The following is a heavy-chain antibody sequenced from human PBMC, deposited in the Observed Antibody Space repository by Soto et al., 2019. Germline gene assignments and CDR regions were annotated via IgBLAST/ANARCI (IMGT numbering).Heavy chain of an antibody. CDR2: IYHSGST. J-gene: IGHJ5*02. CDR1: GVSFSSYY. V-gene: IGHV4-59*01. Sequence: PSETLSLTCTVSGVSFSSYYWSWIRQPPGKGLEWIGYIYHSGSTNYNPSLKSRFTISVDTSKNQFSLKLSFLTAADTAVYYCARGETWFDPWGQGTLVTVSS. CDR3: ARGETWFDP.